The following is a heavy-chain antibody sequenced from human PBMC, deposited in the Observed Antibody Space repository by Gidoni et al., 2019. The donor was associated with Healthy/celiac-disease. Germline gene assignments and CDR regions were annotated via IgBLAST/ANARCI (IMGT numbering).Heavy chain of an antibody. CDR2: ISWNSGSI. CDR1: GFTFDDYA. Sequence: EVQLVESGGGLVQPGRSLSLSCAASGFTFDDYAMHWVRQAPGKGLEWVSGISWNSGSIGYADSVKGRFTISRDNAKNSLYLQMNSLRAEDTALYYCAKGSLRLGELSLSYFDYWGQGTLVTVSS. CDR3: AKGSLRLGELSLSYFDY. J-gene: IGHJ4*02. V-gene: IGHV3-9*01. D-gene: IGHD3-16*02.